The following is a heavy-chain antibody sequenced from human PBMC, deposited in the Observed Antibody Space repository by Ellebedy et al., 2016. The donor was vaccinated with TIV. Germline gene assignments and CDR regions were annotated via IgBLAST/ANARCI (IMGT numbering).Heavy chain of an antibody. CDR2: IWYDGSNK. V-gene: IGHV3-33*01. J-gene: IGHJ6*02. D-gene: IGHD6-13*01. CDR3: ARGEYSSSWYGAYYYYGMDV. CDR1: GFTFSSYG. Sequence: GGSLRLSCAASGFTFSSYGMHWVRQAPDKGLEWVAVIWYDGSNKYYADSVKGRFTISRDNSKNTLYLQMNSLRAEDTAVYYCARGEYSSSWYGAYYYYGMDVWGQGTTVTVSS.